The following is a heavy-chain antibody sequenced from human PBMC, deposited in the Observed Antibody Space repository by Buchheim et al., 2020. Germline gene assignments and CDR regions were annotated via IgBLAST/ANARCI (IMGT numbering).Heavy chain of an antibody. V-gene: IGHV3-30*04. CDR3: ARDLYRGGATTRDYFDY. D-gene: IGHD1-26*01. Sequence: QVQLVESGGGVVQPGRSLRLSCAASGFTFSSYAMHWVRQAPGKGLEWVAVTAYDGTNKYYVDSVKGRFTISRDNSKNKLYLQMNSLRAEDTAVYYCARDLYRGGATTRDYFDYWGQGTL. CDR2: TAYDGTNK. J-gene: IGHJ4*02. CDR1: GFTFSSYA.